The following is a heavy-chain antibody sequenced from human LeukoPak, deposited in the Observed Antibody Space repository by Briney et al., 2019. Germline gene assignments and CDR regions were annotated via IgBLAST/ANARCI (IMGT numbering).Heavy chain of an antibody. CDR1: GDSMNNYF. J-gene: IGHJ5*02. D-gene: IGHD3-9*01. Sequence: SETLSLTCTVSGDSMNNYFWSWIRQPAGKGLEWIGRIFATGNTNYNPSLKSRVTMSVDTSKNQFSLKLSSVTAADTAVYYCAREGDPSLGYYDILTGDRGGYWFDPWGQGTLVTVSS. CDR2: IFATGNT. CDR3: AREGDPSLGYYDILTGDRGGYWFDP. V-gene: IGHV4-4*07.